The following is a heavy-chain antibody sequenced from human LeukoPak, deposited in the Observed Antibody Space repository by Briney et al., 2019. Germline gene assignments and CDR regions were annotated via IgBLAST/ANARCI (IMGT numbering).Heavy chain of an antibody. CDR3: ARGLLDYYDSSGYYPLSLDAFDI. J-gene: IGHJ3*02. V-gene: IGHV1-8*01. Sequence: ASVTVSCKASGYTFTSYDINWVRQAPGQGLEWMGWMNPNSGNTGYAQKFQGRVTMTRNTSISTAYMELSSLRSEDTAVYYCARGLLDYYDSSGYYPLSLDAFDIWGQGTMVTVSS. CDR1: GYTFTSYD. D-gene: IGHD3-22*01. CDR2: MNPNSGNT.